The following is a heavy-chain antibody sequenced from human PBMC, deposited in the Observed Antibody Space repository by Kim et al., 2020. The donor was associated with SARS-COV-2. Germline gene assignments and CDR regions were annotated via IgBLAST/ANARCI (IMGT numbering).Heavy chain of an antibody. CDR2: INTGNGNT. CDR1: GYTFTSYL. CDR3: AKSGGGSVSQSMNWFDP. V-gene: IGHV1-3*04. Sequence: ASVKVSCKTSGYTFTSYLMHWVRQAPGQNLEWMGWINTGNGNTKYSQKFEGRVTIARDTSANTAYMELSSLRSEDTAVYYCAKSGGGSVSQSMNWFDPWGQGTLVTVSS. J-gene: IGHJ5*02. D-gene: IGHD5-12*01.